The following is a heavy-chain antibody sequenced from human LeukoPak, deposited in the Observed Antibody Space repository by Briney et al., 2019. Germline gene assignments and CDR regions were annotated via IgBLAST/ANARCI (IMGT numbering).Heavy chain of an antibody. Sequence: GRSLRLSCAASGFTFSSYGMHWVRQAPGKGLEWVAVISYDGSNKYYADSVKGRFTISRDNSKNTLYLQMNSLRAEDTAVYYCARDGEGDYWGQGTLVTVSS. V-gene: IGHV3-30*03. CDR3: ARDGEGDY. J-gene: IGHJ4*02. CDR1: GFTFSSYG. CDR2: ISYDGSNK.